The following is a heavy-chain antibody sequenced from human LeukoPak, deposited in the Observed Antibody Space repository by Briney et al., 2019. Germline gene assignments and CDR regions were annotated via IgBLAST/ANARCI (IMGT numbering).Heavy chain of an antibody. V-gene: IGHV3-74*03. J-gene: IGHJ3*02. D-gene: IGHD3-3*02. CDR3: ARDRSIEDAFDI. CDR1: GFTFSSYW. CDR2: INSDGSST. Sequence: GGSLRLSCAASGFTFSSYWMHWVRQAPGKGLVWVSRINSDGSSTTYADSVKGRFAISRDNAKNTQFLQMNSLSPEDTAVYYCARDRSIEDAFDIWGQGTMVTVSS.